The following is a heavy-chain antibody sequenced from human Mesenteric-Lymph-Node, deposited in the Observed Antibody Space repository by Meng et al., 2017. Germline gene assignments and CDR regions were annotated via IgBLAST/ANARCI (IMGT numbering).Heavy chain of an antibody. CDR3: ARSDPTRYSSGWYLDY. V-gene: IGHV1-8*02. CDR2: MNPNSGNT. CDR1: GYTFTSYD. Sequence: ASVMVSCKASGYTFTSYDINWVRQATGQGLEWMGWMNPNSGNTGYAQKFQGRVTMTRDTSTSTVYMELSSLRSEDTAVYYCARSDPTRYSSGWYLDYWGQGTLVTVSS. J-gene: IGHJ4*02. D-gene: IGHD6-19*01.